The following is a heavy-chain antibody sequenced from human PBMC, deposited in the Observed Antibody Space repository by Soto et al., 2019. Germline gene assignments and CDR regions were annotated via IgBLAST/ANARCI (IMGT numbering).Heavy chain of an antibody. J-gene: IGHJ4*02. CDR1: GFSFSSYG. CDR2: ISGSDGKI. D-gene: IGHD3-3*01. Sequence: PGGSLRLCCAASGFSFSSYGMSWVRQAPGKGLEWVSTISGSDGKIYYADSVKGRFSISRDTSKNTLYLQMNSLRADDTAVYYCAKWSYLDYWGQGTRVTVSS. CDR3: AKWSYLDY. V-gene: IGHV3-23*01.